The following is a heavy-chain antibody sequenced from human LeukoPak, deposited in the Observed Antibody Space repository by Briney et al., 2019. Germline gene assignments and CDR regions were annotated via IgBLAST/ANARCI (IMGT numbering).Heavy chain of an antibody. D-gene: IGHD6-19*01. V-gene: IGHV1-2*02. J-gene: IGHJ4*02. Sequence: ASVKVSCKAFGYTITGYYIHWVRQAPGQGLEWMGWINPSSGASNYAQKFQGRVTMTRDTSISTAYMEVIRLTSDDTAIYFCAREISVAGTMIDYWGQGTLVTVSS. CDR1: GYTITGYY. CDR3: AREISVAGTMIDY. CDR2: INPSSGAS.